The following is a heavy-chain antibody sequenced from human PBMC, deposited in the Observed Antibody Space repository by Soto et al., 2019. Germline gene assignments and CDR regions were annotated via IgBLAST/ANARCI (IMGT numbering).Heavy chain of an antibody. CDR2: INHSGST. Sequence: PSETLSLTCAVYGGSFSGYYWSWIRQPPGKGLEWIGEINHSGSTNYNPSLKSRVTISVDTSKNQFSLKLSSVTAADTAVYYCARGRMVRGVIISPRWYYFDYWGQGTLVTV. CDR1: GGSFSGYY. J-gene: IGHJ4*02. CDR3: ARGRMVRGVIISPRWYYFDY. D-gene: IGHD3-10*01. V-gene: IGHV4-34*01.